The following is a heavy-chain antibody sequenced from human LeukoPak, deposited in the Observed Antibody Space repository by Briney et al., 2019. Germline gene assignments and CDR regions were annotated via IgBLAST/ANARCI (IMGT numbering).Heavy chain of an antibody. CDR1: GGSISSGGYY. CDR3: ARANYRDLYSSSLYYFDY. J-gene: IGHJ4*02. Sequence: SETMSLTCTVYGGSISSGGYYWSWIRQPPGRGLEWIGYIYHSGSTYYNPSLTSRVTISVDRSKNQFSLKLSSVTAADTAVYYCARANYRDLYSSSLYYFDYWGQGTLVTVSS. V-gene: IGHV4-30-2*01. CDR2: IYHSGST. D-gene: IGHD6-13*01.